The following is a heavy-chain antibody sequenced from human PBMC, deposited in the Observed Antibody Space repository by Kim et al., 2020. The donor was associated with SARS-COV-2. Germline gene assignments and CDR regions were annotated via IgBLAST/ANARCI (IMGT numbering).Heavy chain of an antibody. CDR1: GGSISSGSYY. D-gene: IGHD2-2*03. CDR3: ARRPPGYCCSTSCSFGWFGP. V-gene: IGHV4-39*01. Sequence: SETLSLTCTVSGGSISSGSYYWDWIRQPPGKGLEWIGSMYYSGRTYYNPSLKGRVTISVDTSKNQFSLKLTSVTAADTAVYYCARRPPGYCCSTSCSFGWFGPWGQGTLVTVSS. J-gene: IGHJ5*02. CDR2: MYYSGRT.